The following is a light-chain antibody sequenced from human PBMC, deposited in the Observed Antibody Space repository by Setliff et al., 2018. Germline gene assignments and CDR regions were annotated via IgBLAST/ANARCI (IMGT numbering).Light chain of an antibody. V-gene: IGLV2-11*01. CDR1: SSDVGAYVH. J-gene: IGLJ2*01. CDR2: DVN. Sequence: QSALSQPRSVSGSPGQSVTISCTGTSSDVGAYVHASWYQQHPDTAPKLILYDVNNRPSGVPDRFSGSKFGNTASLTISGLQTEDEADYYCCSYAGIHTLIFGGGTKVTV. CDR3: CSYAGIHTLI.